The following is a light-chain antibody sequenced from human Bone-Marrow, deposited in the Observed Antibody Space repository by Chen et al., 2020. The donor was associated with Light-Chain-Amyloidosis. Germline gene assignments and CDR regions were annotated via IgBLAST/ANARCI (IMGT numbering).Light chain of an antibody. Sequence: SYELTQPPSVSVSPGHTARITCSGDDLPTKYAYWYQQKPGQAPVLVIHRDTKRPSRISERFSGSSSGTTATLTISGVQAEDEADYHCQSADSSGTYEVIFGGGTKLTVL. J-gene: IGLJ2*01. CDR1: DLPTKY. V-gene: IGLV3-25*03. CDR3: QSADSSGTYEVI. CDR2: RDT.